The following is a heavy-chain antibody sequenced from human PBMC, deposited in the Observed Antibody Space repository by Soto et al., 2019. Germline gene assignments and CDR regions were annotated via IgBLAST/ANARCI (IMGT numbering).Heavy chain of an antibody. CDR2: INLSDDST. Sequence: QVQLVQSGAEVKEPGASVKVSCKASGYTFASYYMHWVRQAPGQGLDWMGIINLSDDSTSYAQKFQGRVTMTRDTSTSTVYMELSSLRSEDTAVYYCARADLRGVWQYHYYGMDVWGQGTTVTVSS. CDR3: ARADLRGVWQYHYYGMDV. V-gene: IGHV1-46*01. D-gene: IGHD3-16*01. J-gene: IGHJ6*02. CDR1: GYTFASYY.